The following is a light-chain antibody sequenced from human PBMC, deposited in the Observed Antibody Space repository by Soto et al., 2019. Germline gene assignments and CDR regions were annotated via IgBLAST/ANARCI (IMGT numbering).Light chain of an antibody. Sequence: SYELTQEPSVSVAPGQTARITCGGNNIESKSVHWYQQMPGQAPVLVLYDDRDRPSGIPERFSGSNSANTATLTISRVEVGDEADYYCQVWDGFSEQGVFGGGTQLTVL. V-gene: IGLV3-21*02. CDR3: QVWDGFSEQGV. CDR2: DDR. CDR1: NIESKS. J-gene: IGLJ7*01.